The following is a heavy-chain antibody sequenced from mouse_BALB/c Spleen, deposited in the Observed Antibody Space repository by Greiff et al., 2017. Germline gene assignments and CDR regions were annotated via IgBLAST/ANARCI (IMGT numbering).Heavy chain of an antibody. CDR3: ARGATVVATKYFDV. Sequence: VQLQQSGPELMKPGASVKISCKASGYSFTSYYMHWVKQSHGKSLEWIGYIDPFNGGTSYNQKFKGKATLTVDKSSSTAYMHLSSLTSEDSAVYYCARGATVVATKYFDVWGAGTTVTVSS. CDR1: GYSFTSYY. J-gene: IGHJ1*01. V-gene: IGHV1S135*01. D-gene: IGHD1-1*01. CDR2: IDPFNGGT.